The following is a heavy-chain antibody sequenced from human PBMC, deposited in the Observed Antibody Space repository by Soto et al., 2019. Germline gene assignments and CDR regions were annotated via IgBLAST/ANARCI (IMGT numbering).Heavy chain of an antibody. Sequence: KPGGSLRLSCAASGFTFSNAWMSWVRQAPGKGLEWVGRIKSKTDGGTTDYAAPVKGRFTISRDDSRNTLYLQMNSLKTEDTAVYYCTTDSKDVLLWFGESLTPLDYWGQGTLVTVSS. J-gene: IGHJ4*02. CDR3: TTDSKDVLLWFGESLTPLDY. V-gene: IGHV3-15*01. CDR1: GFTFSNAW. CDR2: IKSKTDGGTT. D-gene: IGHD3-10*01.